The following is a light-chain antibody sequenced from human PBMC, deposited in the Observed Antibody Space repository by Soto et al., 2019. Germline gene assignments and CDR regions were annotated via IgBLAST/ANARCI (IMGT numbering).Light chain of an antibody. CDR3: CSFVGSTTFV. CDR2: EGS. Sequence: QSVLAQPASVSGSPGQSITISCTGTSSNVGRYNIVSWYQQYPGRAPKLMIYEGSKRPSGVSNRFSGSKSGNTASLTISGLQAEDEADYYCCSFVGSTTFVFGTGTKVTVL. CDR1: SSNVGRYNI. J-gene: IGLJ1*01. V-gene: IGLV2-23*01.